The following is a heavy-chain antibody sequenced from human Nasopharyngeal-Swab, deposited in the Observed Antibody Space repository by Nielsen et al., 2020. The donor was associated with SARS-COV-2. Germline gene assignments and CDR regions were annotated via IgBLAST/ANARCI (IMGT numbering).Heavy chain of an antibody. V-gene: IGHV5-51*01. D-gene: IGHD3-22*01. CDR1: GYSFTSYW. J-gene: IGHJ4*02. Sequence: GESLKISCKGSGYSFTSYWIGWVRQMPGKGLEWMGIIYPGYSDTRYSPSFQGQVTISADKSISTAYLQWSSLKASDTAMYYCARRQYYYDSSGYYLPYYFDYWGQGTLVTVSS. CDR2: IYPGYSDT. CDR3: ARRQYYYDSSGYYLPYYFDY.